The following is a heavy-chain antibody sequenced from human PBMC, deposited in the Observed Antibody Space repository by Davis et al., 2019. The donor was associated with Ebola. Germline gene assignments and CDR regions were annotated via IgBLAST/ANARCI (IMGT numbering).Heavy chain of an antibody. CDR3: AKGSVTIFGVAPDYYGMDV. Sequence: AGSLSLSCAASAFTSNIFDMHRVRQAPGKGLEWVAVISYDGSNKYYADSVKGRFTISRDNSKNTLYLQMNSLRAEDTAVYYCAKGSVTIFGVAPDYYGMDVWGKGTTVTVSS. CDR2: ISYDGSNK. J-gene: IGHJ6*04. V-gene: IGHV3-30*18. CDR1: AFTSNIFD. D-gene: IGHD3-3*01.